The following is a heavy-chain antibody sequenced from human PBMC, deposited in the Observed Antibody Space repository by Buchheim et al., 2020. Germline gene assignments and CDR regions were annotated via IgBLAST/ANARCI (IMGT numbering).Heavy chain of an antibody. CDR2: INHSGST. CDR3: ARSDGSYYFGLYYYYGMDV. D-gene: IGHD1-26*01. V-gene: IGHV4-34*01. Sequence: QVQLQQWGAGLLKPSETLSLTCAVYGGSFSGYYWSWIRQPPGKGLEWIGEINHSGSTNYNPSLKSRFTISVDTSKNPFFLKLSSVTAADTAVYYCARSDGSYYFGLYYYYGMDVWGQGTT. J-gene: IGHJ6*02. CDR1: GGSFSGYY.